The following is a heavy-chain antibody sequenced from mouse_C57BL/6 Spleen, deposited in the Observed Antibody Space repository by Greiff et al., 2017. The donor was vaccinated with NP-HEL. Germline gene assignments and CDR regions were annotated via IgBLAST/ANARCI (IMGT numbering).Heavy chain of an antibody. D-gene: IGHD2-4*01. Sequence: QVQLQQPGAELVRPGSSVKLSCKASGYTFTSYWMHWVKQRPIQGLEWIGNIDPSDSETHYNPKFKDKATLTVDKSSSTAYMPLSSLTSEDSAVYYCASGIYYDYSWFAYWGQGTLVTVSA. V-gene: IGHV1-52*01. CDR1: GYTFTSYW. CDR2: IDPSDSET. CDR3: ASGIYYDYSWFAY. J-gene: IGHJ3*01.